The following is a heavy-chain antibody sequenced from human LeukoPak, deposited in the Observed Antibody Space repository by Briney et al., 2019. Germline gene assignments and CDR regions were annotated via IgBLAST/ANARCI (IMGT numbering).Heavy chain of an antibody. Sequence: ASVKVSCKASGYTFTGYYMHWVRQAPGQGLEWMGWINPNSGGTNYAQKFQGRVTMTRDTSISTAYMELSRLRSDDTAVYHCATGLTNLLVAFDIWGQGTMVTVSS. V-gene: IGHV1-2*02. CDR2: INPNSGGT. J-gene: IGHJ3*02. CDR3: ATGLTNLLVAFDI. D-gene: IGHD2/OR15-2a*01. CDR1: GYTFTGYY.